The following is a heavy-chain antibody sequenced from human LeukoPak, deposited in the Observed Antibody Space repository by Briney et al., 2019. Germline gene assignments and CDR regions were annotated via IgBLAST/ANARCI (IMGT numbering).Heavy chain of an antibody. CDR1: GFNFRSYE. CDR3: ARGVFWADCSSTSCYHFDY. J-gene: IGHJ4*02. V-gene: IGHV3-48*03. D-gene: IGHD2-2*01. CDR2: ISSSGTTT. Sequence: GGSLRLSCAASGFNFRSYEMNWVRQAPGKGLECVSYISSSGTTTYYADSVKGRFTISRDNAKNSLYLQMNSLRAEDTAVYYCARGVFWADCSSTSCYHFDYWGQGTLVTVSS.